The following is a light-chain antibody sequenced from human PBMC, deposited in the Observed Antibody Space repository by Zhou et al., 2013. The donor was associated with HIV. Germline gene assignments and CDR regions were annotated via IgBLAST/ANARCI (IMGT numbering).Light chain of an antibody. Sequence: AIRMTQSPSSFSASIGDRVTITCRASQDISTYLAWYQQKPGKAPKLLIFAASTLSRWGPDQGSAAVDLGQISLSPSPACSLKILSSYYCQQYYDYPWTFGPG. J-gene: IGKJ1*01. CDR2: AAS. V-gene: IGKV1-8*01. CDR1: QDISTY. CDR3: QQYYDYPWT.